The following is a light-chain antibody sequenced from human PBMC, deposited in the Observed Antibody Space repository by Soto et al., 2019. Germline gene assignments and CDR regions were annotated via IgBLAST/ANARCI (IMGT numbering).Light chain of an antibody. CDR2: GAS. V-gene: IGKV3-20*01. CDR1: QSVSSSY. J-gene: IGKJ1*01. Sequence: EIVLTQSPGTLSLSPGERATLSCRASQSVSSSYLAWYQQKPGQAPRLLIYGASSRATGIPDRFSGSGSGTALTLTISKLEPEDFAVYYCHQYGSSPTWTFGQGAKVEIK. CDR3: HQYGSSPTWT.